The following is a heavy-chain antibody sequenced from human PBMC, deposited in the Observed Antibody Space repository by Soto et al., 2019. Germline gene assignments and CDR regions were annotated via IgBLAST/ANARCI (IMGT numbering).Heavy chain of an antibody. V-gene: IGHV3-9*01. D-gene: IGHD6-19*01. J-gene: IGHJ4*01. Sequence: PGGSLRLSCAASGFTFEDYAMHWVRQAPGKGLEWVSGISWYSGSIGDADSVKGRFTISRDNAKNYLYLQMNSLRAEDTALYYCAKDISGWLAAFDYWGQGTLVTVSS. CDR3: AKDISGWLAAFDY. CDR2: ISWYSGSI. CDR1: GFTFEDYA.